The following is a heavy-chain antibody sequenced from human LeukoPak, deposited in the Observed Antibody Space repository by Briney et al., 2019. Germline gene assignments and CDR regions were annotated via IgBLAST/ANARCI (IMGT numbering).Heavy chain of an antibody. CDR2: IWYDGSHR. Sequence: GGSLRLSCVASGFTFSSHGMHWVRQAPGKGLEWVAVIWYDGSHRYYPDSVKGRFTISRDNSKNTLFLQMGSLRVDDTAVYYCVRDNAAADGALDYWGQGSLVTVSS. CDR1: GFTFSSHG. V-gene: IGHV3-33*01. D-gene: IGHD5-24*01. CDR3: VRDNAAADGALDY. J-gene: IGHJ4*02.